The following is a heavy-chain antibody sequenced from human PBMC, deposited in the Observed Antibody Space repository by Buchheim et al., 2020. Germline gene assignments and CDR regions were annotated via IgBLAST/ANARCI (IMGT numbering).Heavy chain of an antibody. CDR2: VFYSGGS. CDR1: GDSFSSGGYY. J-gene: IGHJ5*02. V-gene: IGHV4-31*03. Sequence: QVQLQESGPGLVKPSETLSLTCTVSGDSFSSGGYYWSWLRLLPGKGLEWIGCVFYSGGSNYSPSLKRRVSISVDPSNNQFSLKLRSVTAADTAVYYCARDRVEGWFDPWGQGIL. CDR3: ARDRVEGWFDP.